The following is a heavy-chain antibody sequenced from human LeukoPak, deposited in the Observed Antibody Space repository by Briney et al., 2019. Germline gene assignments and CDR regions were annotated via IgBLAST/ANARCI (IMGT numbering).Heavy chain of an antibody. CDR2: INQDGSER. CDR3: ARGHYGMDV. V-gene: IGHV3-7*05. Sequence: GGSLRLSCAASGLTFSGDWMTWVRQAPGKGLAWVANINQDGSERYYVDSVKGRFTISRDNGKRSLYLQMNSLRAEDTAVYYCARGHYGMDVWGQGTTVTASS. CDR1: GLTFSGDW. J-gene: IGHJ6*02.